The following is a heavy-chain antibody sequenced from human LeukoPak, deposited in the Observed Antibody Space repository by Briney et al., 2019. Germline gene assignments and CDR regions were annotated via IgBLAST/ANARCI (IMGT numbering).Heavy chain of an antibody. J-gene: IGHJ6*03. CDR3: ARENYYGSGRDDYYYYYMDV. CDR1: GGSISSYY. CDR2: IYTSGST. D-gene: IGHD3-10*01. Sequence: SETLSLTCTVSGGSISSYYWSWIRQPAGKGLEWIGRIYTSGSTNYNPSLKSRVTMSVDTSKNQFSLKLSSVTAADTAVYYCARENYYGSGRDDYYYYYMDVWGKGTTVTISS. V-gene: IGHV4-4*07.